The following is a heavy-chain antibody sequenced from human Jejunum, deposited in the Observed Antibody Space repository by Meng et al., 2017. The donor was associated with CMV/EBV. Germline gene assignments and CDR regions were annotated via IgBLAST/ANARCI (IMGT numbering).Heavy chain of an antibody. J-gene: IGHJ4*02. Sequence: GFIFSTYSMHWVSQTPVKGLEWVAFIRFDGNDKRYVDSVKGRFTISRDNSKDTVYLEMNSLRLEDTAVYYCAKDFYSDFLGEVFDYWGQGTLVTVSS. V-gene: IGHV3-30*02. CDR2: IRFDGNDK. D-gene: IGHD2-15*01. CDR1: GFIFSTYS. CDR3: AKDFYSDFLGEVFDY.